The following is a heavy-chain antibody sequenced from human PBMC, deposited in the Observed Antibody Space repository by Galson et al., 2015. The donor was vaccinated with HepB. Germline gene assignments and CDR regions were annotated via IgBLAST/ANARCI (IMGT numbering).Heavy chain of an antibody. J-gene: IGHJ6*02. CDR2: IWYDGSNK. D-gene: IGHD3-3*01. CDR1: GFTFSSYG. V-gene: IGHV3-33*01. Sequence: SLRLSCAASGFTFSSYGMHWVRQAPGKGLEWVAVIWYDGSNKYYADSVKGRFTISRDNSKNTLYLQMNSLRAEDTAVYYCARDCWYYDFWSGYYPAYGMDVWGQGTTVTVSS. CDR3: ARDCWYYDFWSGYYPAYGMDV.